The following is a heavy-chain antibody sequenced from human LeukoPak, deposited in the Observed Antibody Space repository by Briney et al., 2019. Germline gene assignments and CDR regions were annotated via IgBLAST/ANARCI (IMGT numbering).Heavy chain of an antibody. CDR1: GGSFSGYY. CDR2: INHSGST. CDR3: ARVAYYDYIWGSYRLWYYFDY. D-gene: IGHD3-16*02. J-gene: IGHJ4*02. Sequence: PSETLSLTCAVYGGSFSGYYWSWIRQPPGKGLEWIGEINHSGSTNYNPSLKSRVTTSVDTSKNRFSLKLSSVTAADTAVYYCARVAYYDYIWGSYRLWYYFDYWGQGTLVTVSS. V-gene: IGHV4-34*01.